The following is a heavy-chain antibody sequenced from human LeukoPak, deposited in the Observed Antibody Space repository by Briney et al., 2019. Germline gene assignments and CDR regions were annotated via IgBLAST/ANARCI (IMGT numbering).Heavy chain of an antibody. V-gene: IGHV3-23*01. CDR3: ARGGTTEGDYFDY. D-gene: IGHD4-11*01. Sequence: GGSLRLSCAASGFTFSSYAMSWVRQAPGKGLEWVSAISGSGGSTYYADSVKGRFTISRDNSKNTLYLQMNSLRSEDTAVYYCARGGTTEGDYFDYWGQGTLVTVSS. J-gene: IGHJ4*02. CDR2: ISGSGGST. CDR1: GFTFSSYA.